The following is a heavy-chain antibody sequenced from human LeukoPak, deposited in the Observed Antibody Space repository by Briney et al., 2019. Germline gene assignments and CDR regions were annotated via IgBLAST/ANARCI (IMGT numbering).Heavy chain of an antibody. CDR1: GFTVNNCA. V-gene: IGHV3-23*01. CDR3: AKDIFLRAARPGAFDI. J-gene: IGHJ3*02. D-gene: IGHD6-6*01. Sequence: GGSLRLSCAASGFTVNNCAMNWVRQAPGKGLECVSTISGSGSDTYYTDSVKGRFTISRDNSKNTLYLQMNSLRAEDMALYYCAKDIFLRAARPGAFDIWGQGTMVTVSS. CDR2: ISGSGSDT.